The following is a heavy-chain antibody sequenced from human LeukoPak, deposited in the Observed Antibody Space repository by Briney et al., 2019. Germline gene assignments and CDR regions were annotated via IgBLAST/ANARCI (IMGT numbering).Heavy chain of an antibody. CDR1: GFTFSSSW. Sequence: GGSLRLSCAASGFTFSSSWMNWVRQTPGKGLVWVSRLESDGSRISYADSVKDRFTISRDNAKNTLYLQMNSLRVEDTAVYYCAREQARAFHIWGQGTMVTVSS. CDR2: LESDGSRI. V-gene: IGHV3-74*01. CDR3: AREQARAFHI. J-gene: IGHJ3*02.